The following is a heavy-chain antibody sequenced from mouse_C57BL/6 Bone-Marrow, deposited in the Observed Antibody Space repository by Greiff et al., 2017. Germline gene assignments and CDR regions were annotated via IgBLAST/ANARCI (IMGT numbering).Heavy chain of an antibody. CDR3: ASLSSSFDY. J-gene: IGHJ2*01. D-gene: IGHD1-1*01. V-gene: IGHV5-6*01. CDR1: GFTFSSYG. Sequence: EVKVVESGGDLVKPGGSLKLSCAASGFTFSSYGMSWVRQTPDKRLEWVATISSGGSYTYYPDSVKGRFTISRDNAKNTLYLQMSSLKSEDTAMYYCASLSSSFDYWGQGTTLTVSS. CDR2: ISSGGSYT.